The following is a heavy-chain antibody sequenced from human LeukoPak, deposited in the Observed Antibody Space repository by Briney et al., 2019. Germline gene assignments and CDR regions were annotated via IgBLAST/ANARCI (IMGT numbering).Heavy chain of an antibody. V-gene: IGHV3-30*03. J-gene: IGHJ4*02. Sequence: GGSLRLSCAASGFTFSSYGMHWVRQAPGKGLEWVAVISYDGSNKYYADSVKGRFTISRDNSKNTLYLQMNSLRAEDTAVYYCARDKRERESSLIDYWGQGTLVTVSS. D-gene: IGHD1-26*01. CDR1: GFTFSSYG. CDR2: ISYDGSNK. CDR3: ARDKRERESSLIDY.